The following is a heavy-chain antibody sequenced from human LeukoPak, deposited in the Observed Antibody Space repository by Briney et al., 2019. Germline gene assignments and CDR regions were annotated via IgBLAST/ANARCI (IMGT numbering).Heavy chain of an antibody. CDR1: GGSISSGSYY. Sequence: SETLSLTCTVSGGSISSGSYYWSWIRQPAGKGLEWIGRIYTSGSTNYNPSLKSRVTISVDTSKNQFSLKLSSVTAADTAVYYCARESLYSNYLRGVVYWGQGTLVTVSS. CDR3: ARESLYSNYLRGVVY. J-gene: IGHJ4*02. V-gene: IGHV4-61*02. CDR2: IYTSGST. D-gene: IGHD4-11*01.